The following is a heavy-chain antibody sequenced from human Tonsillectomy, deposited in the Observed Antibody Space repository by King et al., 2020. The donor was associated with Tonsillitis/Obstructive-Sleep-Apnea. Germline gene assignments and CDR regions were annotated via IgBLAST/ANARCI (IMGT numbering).Heavy chain of an antibody. J-gene: IGHJ2*01. CDR1: GGSISSYY. V-gene: IGHV4-59*08. Sequence: VQLQESGPGLVKPSETLSLTCTVSGGSISSYYWSWIRQPPGKGLEWIGYIYYSGSTNYNPSLKSRVTISVDTSKNQFSLKLSSVTAADTAVYYCARSSRGGDCYLQYWYFDLWGRGTLVTVSS. CDR2: IYYSGST. CDR3: ARSSRGGDCYLQYWYFDL. D-gene: IGHD2-21*01.